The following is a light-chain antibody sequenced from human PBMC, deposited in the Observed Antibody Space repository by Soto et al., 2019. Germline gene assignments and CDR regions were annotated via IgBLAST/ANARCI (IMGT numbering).Light chain of an antibody. CDR3: QQYSDWPLT. J-gene: IGKJ4*01. CDR2: ATS. CDR1: QSVGNN. V-gene: IGKV3-15*01. Sequence: EIVVTQSPATLSVSPGERATLSCRASQSVGNNFAWYQQKPGQAPRLLIFATSTRATGVPARFSGSGSGTKFTLTISSLQSEDFAVYYCQQYSDWPLTFGGGTKVEIE.